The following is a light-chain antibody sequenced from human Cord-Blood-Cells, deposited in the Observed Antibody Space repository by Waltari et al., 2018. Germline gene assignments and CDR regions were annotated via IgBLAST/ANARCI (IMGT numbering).Light chain of an antibody. CDR3: QQRSNWPT. Sequence: EIVLTQSPATLSSSPGERATLSCMASQSVSSYLAWYQQEPGQAPRLLIYDASNRATGIPARFSGTGSGTDFTLTISSLEPEDFAVYYCQQRSNWPTFGQGTKVEIK. J-gene: IGKJ1*01. CDR2: DAS. CDR1: QSVSSY. V-gene: IGKV3-11*01.